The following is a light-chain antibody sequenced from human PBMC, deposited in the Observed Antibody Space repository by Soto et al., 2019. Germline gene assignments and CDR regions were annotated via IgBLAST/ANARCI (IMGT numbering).Light chain of an antibody. V-gene: IGLV1-51*01. CDR1: SSNIGNND. CDR2: DNN. Sequence: QSVLTQPPSVSAAPGQRVTISCSGSSSNIGNNDVSWYQQLPGTAPKLLIYDNNKRPSGIPDRFSGSKSGTSATLVITGLQAGEEADYYCGSWDSSRSADVVFGGGTKLTVL. CDR3: GSWDSSRSADVV. J-gene: IGLJ2*01.